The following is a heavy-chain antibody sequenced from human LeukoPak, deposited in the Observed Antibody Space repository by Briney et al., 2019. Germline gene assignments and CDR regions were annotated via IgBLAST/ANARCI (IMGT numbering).Heavy chain of an antibody. CDR2: INPNSGGT. J-gene: IGHJ3*02. V-gene: IGHV1-2*02. Sequence: ASVKVSCKPSGYTFTGYYMRWVRPAPGQGLEWMGWINPNSGGTNYAQKFQGTVTMTRDTSISTAYMELSRLRSDGTAVYYCGARYYYDSSGYLNDAFDMWGKGTLVTVSS. CDR3: GARYYYDSSGYLNDAFDM. D-gene: IGHD3-22*01. CDR1: GYTFTGYY.